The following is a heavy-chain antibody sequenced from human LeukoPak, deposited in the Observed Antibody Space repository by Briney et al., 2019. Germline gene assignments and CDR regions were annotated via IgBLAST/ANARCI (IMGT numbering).Heavy chain of an antibody. Sequence: ASVKVSCKASGGTFCSYAISWVRQAPGQGLEWMGGIIPIFGTANYAQKFQGRVTITADKSTSTAYMELSSLRSEDTAVYYCARGGDGYNYALVDYWGQGTLVTVPS. CDR2: IIPIFGTA. V-gene: IGHV1-69*06. CDR3: ARGGDGYNYALVDY. D-gene: IGHD5-24*01. J-gene: IGHJ4*02. CDR1: GGTFCSYA.